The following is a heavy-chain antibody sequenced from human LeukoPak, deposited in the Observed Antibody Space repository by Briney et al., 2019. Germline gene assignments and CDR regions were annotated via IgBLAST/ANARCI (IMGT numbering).Heavy chain of an antibody. V-gene: IGHV3-21*01. Sequence: GGSLGLLCAASGFTFGSYSMNWVRQAPGKGLEWVSSISSSSSYIYYADSAKGRFTISRDNAKNSLYLQMNSLRAEDTAVYYCAREYYYDSREGAFDIWGQGTMVTVSS. J-gene: IGHJ3*02. CDR3: AREYYYDSREGAFDI. CDR2: ISSSSSYI. CDR1: GFTFGSYS. D-gene: IGHD3-22*01.